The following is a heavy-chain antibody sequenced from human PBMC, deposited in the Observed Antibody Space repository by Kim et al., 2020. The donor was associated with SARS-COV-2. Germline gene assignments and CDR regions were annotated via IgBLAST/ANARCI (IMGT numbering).Heavy chain of an antibody. CDR1: GFTFDDYA. D-gene: IGHD3-3*01. J-gene: IGHJ3*02. CDR3: AKTIIGVIMNDAFDI. V-gene: IGHV3-9*01. CDR2: ISWNSGSI. Sequence: GGSLRLSCAASGFTFDDYAMHWVRQAPGKGLEWVSGISWNSGSIGYADSVKGRFTISRDNAKNSLYLQMNSLRAEDTALYYCAKTIIGVIMNDAFDIWGQGTMVTVSS.